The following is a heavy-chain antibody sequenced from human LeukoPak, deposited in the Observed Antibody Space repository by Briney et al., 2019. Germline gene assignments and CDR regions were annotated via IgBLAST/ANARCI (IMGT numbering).Heavy chain of an antibody. CDR3: ARSSFRGAIAAAGVGS. CDR1: GYSFTTHW. V-gene: IGHV5-51*01. J-gene: IGHJ4*02. D-gene: IGHD6-13*01. Sequence: KNGESLKISCNASGYSFTTHWIGWVRQTPGKGLEWMGIIFPGDSDALYTPSFQGHVTFSVDKSINAAYLQWSSLKASDTAIYYCARSSFRGAIAAAGVGSWGQGTLVTVSS. CDR2: IFPGDSDA.